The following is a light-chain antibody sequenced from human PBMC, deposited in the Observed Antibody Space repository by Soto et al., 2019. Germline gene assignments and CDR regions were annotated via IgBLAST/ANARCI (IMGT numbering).Light chain of an antibody. Sequence: QSVLTQPPSVSGAPGQRVTIPCTGSSSNIGAGYDVHWYQQLPGTAPKFLIYGNNNRPSGVPDRFSGSKSGTSASLAITGLQAEDEADYYCQSFDSSLSGYVFGTGTKLTVL. J-gene: IGLJ1*01. V-gene: IGLV1-40*01. CDR2: GNN. CDR3: QSFDSSLSGYV. CDR1: SSNIGAGYD.